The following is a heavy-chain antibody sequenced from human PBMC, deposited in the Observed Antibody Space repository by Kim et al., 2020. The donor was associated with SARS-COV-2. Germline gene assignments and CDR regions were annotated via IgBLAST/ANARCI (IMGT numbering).Heavy chain of an antibody. Sequence: SETLSLTCTVSGGSISTVAYYWSWIRQRPGEGLEWIGYISYSGRSFYNPSLKSRLSISAVTSENQISLKLSSVTDADTAVYYCTRSYYDDIGGTYRQYYSDSWGQGTLATVSS. CDR2: ISYSGRS. CDR1: GGSISTVAYY. J-gene: IGHJ4*02. CDR3: TRSYYDDIGGTYRQYYSDS. V-gene: IGHV4-31*03. D-gene: IGHD3-16*02.